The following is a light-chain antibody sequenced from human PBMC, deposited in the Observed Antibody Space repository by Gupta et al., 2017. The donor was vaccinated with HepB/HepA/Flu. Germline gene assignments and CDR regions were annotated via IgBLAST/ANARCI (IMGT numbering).Light chain of an antibody. CDR2: AAS. Sequence: DIQLTQSPSFLSASVGDRVTITCRASQGISSYLAWYQQKPGKAPKLLIYAASTLQSGVPSRFSGSGSGTEFTLTISSLQPEDFATCYCQQVKSYPLTFGQGTRLEIK. V-gene: IGKV1-9*01. CDR1: QGISSY. CDR3: QQVKSYPLT. J-gene: IGKJ5*01.